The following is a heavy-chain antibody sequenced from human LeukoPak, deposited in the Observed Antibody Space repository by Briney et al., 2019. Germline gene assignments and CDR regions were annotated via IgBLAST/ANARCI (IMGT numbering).Heavy chain of an antibody. CDR2: IRYDGSNK. D-gene: IGHD2-2*01. CDR1: AFTVTSYP. CDR3: EVVPAASLDY. J-gene: IGHJ4*02. V-gene: IGHV3-30*04. Sequence: PGRSPRLTCAASAFTVTSYPMHWVRQAPGKGLEWVAFIRYDGSNKYYADSVKGRFTISRDNSKNTLYLQMNSLRAEDTAVYYCEVVPAASLDYWGQGTLVTVSS.